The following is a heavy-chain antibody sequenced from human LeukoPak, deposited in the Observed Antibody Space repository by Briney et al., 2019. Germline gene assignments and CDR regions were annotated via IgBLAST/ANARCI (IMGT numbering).Heavy chain of an antibody. J-gene: IGHJ4*02. V-gene: IGHV4-34*01. D-gene: IGHD1-7*01. CDR2: INHSGST. CDR3: ARGRRGWNYGSYFDY. Sequence: PSETLSLTCAVYGGSFSGYYWSWIRQPPGKGLEWIGEINHSGSTNYNPSLKSRATISVDTSKNQFSLKLSSVTAADTAVYYCARGRRGWNYGSYFDYWGQGTLVTVSS. CDR1: GGSFSGYY.